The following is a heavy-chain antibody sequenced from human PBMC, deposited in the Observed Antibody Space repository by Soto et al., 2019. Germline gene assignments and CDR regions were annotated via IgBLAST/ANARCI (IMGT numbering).Heavy chain of an antibody. CDR2: ISAGGST. J-gene: IGHJ4*02. Sequence: PGGSLRLSCTASGFTFSNYAMSWVRQRPGKGLEWVSVISAGGSTYYADSVKGRFTVSRANSKNTLYLQMNSLRAEDTAVYYCANXPIWCSSTSCYTEGFDYWGQGTLVTVSS. CDR1: GFTFSNYA. V-gene: IGHV3-23*01. CDR3: ANXPIWCSSTSCYTEGFDY. D-gene: IGHD2-2*02.